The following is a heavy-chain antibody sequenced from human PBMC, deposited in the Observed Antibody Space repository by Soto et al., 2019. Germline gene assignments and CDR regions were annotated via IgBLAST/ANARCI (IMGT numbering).Heavy chain of an antibody. J-gene: IGHJ4*02. Sequence: EVQLVESGGGLVQPGGSLRLSCTASGFTFSKYWMHWVRQAPGKGLVWVSRINPDGRITTYADSVKGRFTISRDNAKNTLYLQMNSLRVEDTAVYYCPRDFGGSHNYWVQGALITVSS. D-gene: IGHD2-15*01. CDR3: PRDFGGSHNY. CDR1: GFTFSKYW. CDR2: INPDGRIT. V-gene: IGHV3-74*01.